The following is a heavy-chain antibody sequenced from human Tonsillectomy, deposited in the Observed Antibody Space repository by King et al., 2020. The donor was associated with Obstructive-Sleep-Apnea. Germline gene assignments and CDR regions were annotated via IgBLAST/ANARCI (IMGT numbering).Heavy chain of an antibody. J-gene: IGHJ4*02. Sequence: MQLQESGPGLVKPSETLSLTCTVSGGSVSSGSYYCSWIRQPPGKGLEWIGYIYYSGSTNYYPSLKSRVTISVDTSKNQFSLKLSSVTAADTAVYYCARGNDFWSGYYIRRWGQGTLVTVSS. V-gene: IGHV4-61*01. CDR2: IYYSGST. CDR3: ARGNDFWSGYYIRR. CDR1: GGSVSSGSYY. D-gene: IGHD3-3*01.